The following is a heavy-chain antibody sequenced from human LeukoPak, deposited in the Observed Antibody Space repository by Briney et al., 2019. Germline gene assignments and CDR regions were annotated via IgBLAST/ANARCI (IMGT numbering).Heavy chain of an antibody. CDR2: ISGSGGST. CDR3: AKASSALGYCSGGSCYSVDY. Sequence: PGGSLRLSCAASGFTFSSYAMSWVRQAPGKGLEWVSAISGSGGSTFHADSVKGRFTISRDNSKNTLYLQMNSLRAEGTAIYYCAKASSALGYCSGGSCYSVDYWGQGTLVTVSS. V-gene: IGHV3-23*01. D-gene: IGHD2-15*01. J-gene: IGHJ4*02. CDR1: GFTFSSYA.